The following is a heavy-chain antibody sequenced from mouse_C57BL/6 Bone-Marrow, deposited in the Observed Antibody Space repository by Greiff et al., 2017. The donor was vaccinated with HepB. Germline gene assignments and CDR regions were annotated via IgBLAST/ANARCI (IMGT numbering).Heavy chain of an antibody. D-gene: IGHD1-1*01. CDR3: ARGGGIYYYGSSYY. J-gene: IGHJ2*01. Sequence: QVQLQQSGAELARPGASVKLSCKASGYTFTSYGISWVKQRTGQGLEWIGEIYPRSGNTYYNEKFKGKATLTADKSSSTAYMELRSLTSEDSAVYFCARGGGIYYYGSSYYWGQGTTLTVSS. CDR1: GYTFTSYG. V-gene: IGHV1-81*01. CDR2: IYPRSGNT.